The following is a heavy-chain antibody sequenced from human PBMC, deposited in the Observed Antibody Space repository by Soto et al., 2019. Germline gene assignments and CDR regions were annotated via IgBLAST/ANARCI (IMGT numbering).Heavy chain of an antibody. Sequence: ASVKVSCKASGYTFTSYGISCVRRSGLQWLDWMGCISAYNGNTNYAQKLQGRVTMTTDTSTSTAYMELRSLRSDDTAVYYCARDPRLRYFDWFPMGRYYYGMDVWGQGTTVTVSS. CDR3: ARDPRLRYFDWFPMGRYYYGMDV. CDR1: GYTFTSYG. V-gene: IGHV1-18*01. D-gene: IGHD3-9*01. J-gene: IGHJ6*02. CDR2: ISAYNGNT.